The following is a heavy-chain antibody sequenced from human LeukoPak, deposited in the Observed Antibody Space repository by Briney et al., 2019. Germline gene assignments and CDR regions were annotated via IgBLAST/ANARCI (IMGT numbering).Heavy chain of an antibody. V-gene: IGHV1-2*02. CDR2: INPNSGGT. D-gene: IGHD4-17*01. CDR3: ARDLPIGYGDPYYFDY. J-gene: IGHJ4*02. Sequence: GASVKVSCKASGYTFTGYYMHWVRQAPGQGLEWMGWINPNSGGTNYAQKFQGRVTMTRDTSISTAYMELSRLRSDDTAVYYCARDLPIGYGDPYYFDYWGQGTLVTVSS. CDR1: GYTFTGYY.